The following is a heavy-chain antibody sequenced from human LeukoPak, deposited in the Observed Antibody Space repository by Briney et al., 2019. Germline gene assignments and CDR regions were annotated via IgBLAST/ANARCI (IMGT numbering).Heavy chain of an antibody. V-gene: IGHV4-30-2*01. Sequence: SETLSLTCAVSGGSISSGGYSWGWIRQPPGKGLEWIGYIYHSGSTYYNPSLKSRVTISVDRSKNQFSLKLSSVTAADTAVYYCASLKYYGSGSYSFDYWGQGTLVTVSS. J-gene: IGHJ4*02. D-gene: IGHD3-10*01. CDR3: ASLKYYGSGSYSFDY. CDR1: GGSISSGGYS. CDR2: IYHSGST.